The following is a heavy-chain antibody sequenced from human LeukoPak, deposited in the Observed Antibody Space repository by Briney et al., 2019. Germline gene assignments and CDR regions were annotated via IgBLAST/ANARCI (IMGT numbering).Heavy chain of an antibody. CDR3: ARVQRDSSSWYEWGRGGFDY. CDR2: IKQDGSEK. CDR1: GFTFSSYW. J-gene: IGHJ4*02. D-gene: IGHD6-13*01. V-gene: IGHV3-7*01. Sequence: GGSLRLSCAASGFTFSSYWMSWVRQAPGKGLEWVANIKQDGSEKYYVDSVKGRFTISRDNAKNSLYLQMNSLRAEDTAVYYCARVQRDSSSWYEWGRGGFDYWGQGTLVTVSS.